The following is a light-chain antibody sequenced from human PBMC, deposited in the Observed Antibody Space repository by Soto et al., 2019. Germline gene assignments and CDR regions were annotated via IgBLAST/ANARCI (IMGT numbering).Light chain of an antibody. CDR1: QGISSY. V-gene: IGKV1-9*01. CDR2: AAS. Sequence: DIQLTQSPSFLSASVGDRVTITCRASQGISSYLAWYQQQPGKAPNLLIYAASTLESGVPSRFTGSGSGTEFTLPISSLQPEDFATYYCQQLNSFPFTFGPGTKVDIK. CDR3: QQLNSFPFT. J-gene: IGKJ3*01.